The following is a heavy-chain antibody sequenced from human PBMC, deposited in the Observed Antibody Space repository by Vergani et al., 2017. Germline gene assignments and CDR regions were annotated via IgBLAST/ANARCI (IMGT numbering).Heavy chain of an antibody. CDR2: IIPIFGTA. Sequence: QVQLVQSGAEVKKPGSSVKVSCKASGGTFSSYAISWVRQAPGQGLEWMGGIIPIFGTANYAQKFQGRVTMTEDTSTDTAYMELSSLRSEDTAVYYCATDPQWELLGLDYWGQGTLVTVSS. J-gene: IGHJ4*02. D-gene: IGHD1-26*01. CDR3: ATDPQWELLGLDY. V-gene: IGHV1-69*06. CDR1: GGTFSSYA.